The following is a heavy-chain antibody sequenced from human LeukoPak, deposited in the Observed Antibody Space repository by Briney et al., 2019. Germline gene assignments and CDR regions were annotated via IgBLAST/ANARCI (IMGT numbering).Heavy chain of an antibody. CDR1: GYTFTSYG. D-gene: IGHD2-15*01. Sequence: ASVKVSCKASGYTFTSYGISWARQAPGQGLEWMGWISAYNGNTNYAQKLQGRVTMTTDTSTSTAYMELRSLRSDDTAVYYCARGLISPGYYYYYYGMDVWGKGTTVTVSS. CDR2: ISAYNGNT. V-gene: IGHV1-18*04. CDR3: ARGLISPGYYYYYYGMDV. J-gene: IGHJ6*04.